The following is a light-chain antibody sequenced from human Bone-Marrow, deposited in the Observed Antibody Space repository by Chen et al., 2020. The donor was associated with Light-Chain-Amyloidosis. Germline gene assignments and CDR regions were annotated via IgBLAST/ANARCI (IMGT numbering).Light chain of an antibody. J-gene: IGKJ4*01. CDR3: QQFYTVPIT. CDR2: WAS. CDR1: QSILYSSNNKND. V-gene: IGKV4-1*01. Sequence: DIVMTQSPDSLAVSLGERATINCKSSQSILYSSNNKNDLAWYQQKPGQPPQLLLYWASTRESGVPERFSGGGSGTDFTLTISSLQAEDVAVYFCQQFYTVPITFGGGTKVDLK.